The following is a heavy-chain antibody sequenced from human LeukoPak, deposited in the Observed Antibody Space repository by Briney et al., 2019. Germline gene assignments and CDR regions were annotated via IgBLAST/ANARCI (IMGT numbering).Heavy chain of an antibody. V-gene: IGHV3-23*01. D-gene: IGHD3-22*01. CDR2: ISVSGGST. CDR1: GFTFSSYA. Sequence: GGSLRLSCAASGFTFSSYAMSWVRQAPGKGLEWVSTISVSGGSTYYADSVKGRFSISRDNSKNTLYLQINSLRAEDTAVYYCAKRIATYDSSGIDYWGQGTLVTVSS. J-gene: IGHJ4*02. CDR3: AKRIATYDSSGIDY.